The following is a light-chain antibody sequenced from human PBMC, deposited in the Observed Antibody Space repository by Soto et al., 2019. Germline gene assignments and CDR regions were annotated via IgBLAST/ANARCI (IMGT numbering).Light chain of an antibody. CDR1: QSVSSN. V-gene: IGKV3-15*01. J-gene: IGKJ2*01. CDR3: QQYNNWPS. Sequence: EIGMTQSPATLSVSPGERATLSCRASQSVSSNLAWYQQKPGQAPRLLIYGASTRATGIPARFSGSGSGTEFTLTIGSLQSEDFAVYYWQQYNNWPSFGQGTKLEIK. CDR2: GAS.